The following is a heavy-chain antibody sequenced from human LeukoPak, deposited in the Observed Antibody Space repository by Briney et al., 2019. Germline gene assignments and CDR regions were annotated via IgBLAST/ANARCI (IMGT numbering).Heavy chain of an antibody. CDR2: ISGSGSGGST. CDR3: AKDRRILWLYFDY. Sequence: QAGGSLRLSCAVPGLTFSSYGMSWVRQAPGKGLEWVSGISGSGSGGSTYYADSVKGRFTISRDNSKNTLYLQMNSLRAEDTAVYYCAKDRRILWLYFDYWGQGNLVTVSS. CDR1: GLTFSSYG. J-gene: IGHJ4*02. V-gene: IGHV3-23*01. D-gene: IGHD2-21*01.